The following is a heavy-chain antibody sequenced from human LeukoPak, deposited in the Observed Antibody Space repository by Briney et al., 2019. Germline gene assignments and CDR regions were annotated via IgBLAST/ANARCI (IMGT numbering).Heavy chain of an antibody. J-gene: IGHJ4*02. V-gene: IGHV3-74*01. CDR2: MNEYSTTI. CDR3: ARGGVNPVDH. Sequence: GGSLRLSCAASGFPSNSFWMHWVRQAPGKGLVWVSDMNEYSTTIRYADSVKGRFAISRDNAKSILYLQMNNLRAEDTAMYFCARGGVNPVDHWGQGTLVTVSS. CDR1: GFPSNSFW. D-gene: IGHD1-14*01.